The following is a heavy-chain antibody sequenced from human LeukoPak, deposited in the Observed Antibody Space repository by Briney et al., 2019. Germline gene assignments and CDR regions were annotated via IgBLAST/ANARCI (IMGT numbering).Heavy chain of an antibody. J-gene: IGHJ5*01. D-gene: IGHD6-19*01. CDR3: AKPISGGLAVTADWFHP. CDR2: INANSGTT. Sequence: RGSLRLSCTASGFAFSVYAMSWLCQPPGKGLEWVSTINANSGTTSYAASVRGRFTISRDNSKNTLYLQLNTLRADDTATYYCAKPISGGLAVTADWFHPWGEGTVDVVSS. CDR1: GFAFSVYA. V-gene: IGHV3-23*01.